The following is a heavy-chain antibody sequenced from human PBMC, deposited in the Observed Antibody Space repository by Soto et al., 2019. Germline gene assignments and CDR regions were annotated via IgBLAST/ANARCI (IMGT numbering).Heavy chain of an antibody. J-gene: IGHJ4*02. D-gene: IGHD5-18*01. Sequence: SVKVSCKXSGGTFSSYAISWVRQAPGQGLEWMGGIIPIFGTANYAQKFQGRVTITADKSTSTAYMELSSLRSEDTAVYYCASLIRGYSYGYDYWGQGTLVTVSS. CDR2: IIPIFGTA. CDR3: ASLIRGYSYGYDY. V-gene: IGHV1-69*06. CDR1: GGTFSSYA.